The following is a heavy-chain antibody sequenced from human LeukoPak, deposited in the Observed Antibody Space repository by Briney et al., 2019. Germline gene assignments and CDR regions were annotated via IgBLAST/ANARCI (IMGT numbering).Heavy chain of an antibody. V-gene: IGHV4-59*11. CDR1: GGSISSHY. J-gene: IGHJ3*02. CDR2: IYYSGST. Sequence: SETLSLTCTVSGGSISSHYWSWIRQPPGKGLEWIGYIYYSGSTNYNPSLKSRVTISVDTSKNQFSLKLSSVTAADTAVYYCARDSWGVGYYYSFAFDIWAKGQWSPSLQ. CDR3: ARDSWGVGYYYSFAFDI. D-gene: IGHD3-10*01.